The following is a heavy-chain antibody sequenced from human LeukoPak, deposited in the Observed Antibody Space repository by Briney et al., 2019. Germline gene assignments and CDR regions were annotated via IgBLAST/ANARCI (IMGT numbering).Heavy chain of an antibody. V-gene: IGHV3-23*01. D-gene: IGHD6-19*01. CDR3: ANQDRSGWYYFDY. J-gene: IGHJ4*02. Sequence: PGGSLRLSCAASGFTFSSYAMSWVRQAPGRGLEWVSAISGSGGSTYYADSVKGRFTISRDNSKNTLYLQMNSLRAEDTAVYYCANQDRSGWYYFDYWGQGTLVTVSS. CDR1: GFTFSSYA. CDR2: ISGSGGST.